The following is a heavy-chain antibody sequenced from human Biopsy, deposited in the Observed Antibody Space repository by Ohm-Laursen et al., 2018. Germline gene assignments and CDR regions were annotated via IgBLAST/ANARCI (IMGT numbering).Heavy chain of an antibody. CDR3: ARGVPHYDGSGFPLAGYWYFDL. V-gene: IGHV4-31*01. CDR1: GGSIGGGEYY. D-gene: IGHD3-22*01. J-gene: IGHJ2*01. CDR2: ISYSGTT. Sequence: SQTLSLTCTVSGGSIGGGEYYWNWIRQHPGKGLGWLGLISYSGTTFYNPSLESLLTISIDTSKNHFSLNLRSVTAADTAVYYCARGVPHYDGSGFPLAGYWYFDLWGRGTLVTVSS.